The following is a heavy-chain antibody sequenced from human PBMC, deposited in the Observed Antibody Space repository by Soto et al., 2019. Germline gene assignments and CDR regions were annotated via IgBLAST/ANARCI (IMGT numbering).Heavy chain of an antibody. CDR3: ARAGDNRWWYDPEELHFDY. J-gene: IGHJ4*02. V-gene: IGHV1-18*04. Sequence: ASVKVSCKASGYTFTSYGISWVRQAPGQGLEWMGGISAYNCNTNYAQKLQGRVTMTTDTSTSTAYMELRSLRSDDTAVYYCARAGDNRWWYDPEELHFDYWGQGTLVTVSS. D-gene: IGHD2-15*01. CDR2: ISAYNCNT. CDR1: GYTFTSYG.